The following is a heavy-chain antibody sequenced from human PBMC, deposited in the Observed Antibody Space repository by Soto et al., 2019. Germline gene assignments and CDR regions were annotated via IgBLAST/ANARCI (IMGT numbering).Heavy chain of an antibody. Sequence: GGALRLSCAAPGFLFKMYWMHWVRQSPGKGLVWISRIYNDGTYSDYADSVRGRFTISRDNVNDTLHLQMNNLRAEDSGLYYCTRGPRPISTGTGAYWGQGTQVTVSS. J-gene: IGHJ4*02. D-gene: IGHD3-10*01. V-gene: IGHV3-74*01. CDR3: TRGPRPISTGTGAY. CDR2: IYNDGTYS. CDR1: GFLFKMYW.